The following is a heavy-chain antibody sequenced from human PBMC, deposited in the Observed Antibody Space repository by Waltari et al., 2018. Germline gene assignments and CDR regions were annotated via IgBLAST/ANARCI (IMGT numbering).Heavy chain of an antibody. CDR1: GSTFTEYH. V-gene: IGHV1-69-2*01. J-gene: IGHJ3*01. CDR3: ATAPGGGSSASRPFHF. D-gene: IGHD3-10*01. CDR2: VYPEDGQA. Sequence: EVHLLQSGAELKKPGTPVKISCNLSGSTFTEYHIHWVRQAPGDGPPLVGLVYPEDGQAISADKFQGRVTMTADTSTDTAYLELTSLTSEDTAVFFCATAPGGGSSASRPFHFWGQGTMITVSS.